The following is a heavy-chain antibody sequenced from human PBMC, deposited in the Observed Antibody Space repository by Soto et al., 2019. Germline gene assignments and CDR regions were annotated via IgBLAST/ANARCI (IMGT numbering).Heavy chain of an antibody. V-gene: IGHV4-31*03. CDR1: GGSINSCGYH. J-gene: IGHJ4*02. Sequence: SETLSLTCSVSGGSINSCGYHWSWLRQDPGKGLEWIGYIYYSGSTSYNPPLKSRVIISLDTSKNQFSLKLSSVTAADTAVYYCARDGGYGSGSYYYAYWGQGSLVTVSS. CDR3: ARDGGYGSGSYYYAY. D-gene: IGHD3-10*01. CDR2: IYYSGST.